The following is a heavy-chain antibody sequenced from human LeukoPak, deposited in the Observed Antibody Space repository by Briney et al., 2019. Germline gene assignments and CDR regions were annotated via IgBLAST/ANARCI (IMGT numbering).Heavy chain of an antibody. CDR1: GYTFTSYY. CDR2: INPNSGGT. J-gene: IGHJ4*02. V-gene: IGHV1-2*02. CDR3: ARDNAVVTNFDY. D-gene: IGHD3-22*01. Sequence: ASVKVSCKASGYTFTSYYMHWVRQAPGQGLEWMGWINPNSGGTNYAQKFQGRVTMTRDTSISTAYMELSRLRSDDTAVYYCARDNAVVTNFDYWGQGTLVTVSS.